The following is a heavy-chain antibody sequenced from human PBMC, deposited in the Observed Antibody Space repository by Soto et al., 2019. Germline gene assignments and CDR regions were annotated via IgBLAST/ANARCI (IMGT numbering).Heavy chain of an antibody. CDR3: ARDHSGSLGGGWFDP. J-gene: IGHJ5*02. D-gene: IGHD1-26*01. V-gene: IGHV1-3*01. CDR1: GGTFTSYA. CDR2: INAGNGNT. Sequence: ASVKVSCKASGGTFTSYAISWVRQAPGQRLEWMGWINAGNGNTNYSQKFQGRVTITRDTSASTAYMELSSLRSEDTAVYYCARDHSGSLGGGWFDPWGQGTLVTVSS.